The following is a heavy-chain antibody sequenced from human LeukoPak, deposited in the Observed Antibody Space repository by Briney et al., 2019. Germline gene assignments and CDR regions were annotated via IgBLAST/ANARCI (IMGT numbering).Heavy chain of an antibody. J-gene: IGHJ4*02. CDR1: GYTFTGYY. CDR3: ARFRLTVYGDYGDFDY. D-gene: IGHD4-17*01. CDR2: IIPIFGTA. Sequence: SVKVSCKASGYTFTGYYMHWVRQAPGQGLEWMGGIIPIFGTANYAQKFQGRVTITADESTSTAYMELSSLRSEDTAVYYCARFRLTVYGDYGDFDYWGQGTLVTVSS. V-gene: IGHV1-69*13.